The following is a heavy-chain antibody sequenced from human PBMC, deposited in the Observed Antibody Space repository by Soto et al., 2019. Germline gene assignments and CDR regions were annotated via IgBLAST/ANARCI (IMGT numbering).Heavy chain of an antibody. CDR1: GYTFSNYG. J-gene: IGHJ4*02. D-gene: IGHD6-19*01. Sequence: GASVKVSCKASGYTFSNYGITWVRQAPGQGLEWMGWVSAYNRNTNYAQKFEDRVTMTTDTSTGTAYMELRSLRSDDTAVYYCANSRGGWPFDYWGQGTLVTVSS. CDR3: ANSRGGWPFDY. V-gene: IGHV1-18*04. CDR2: VSAYNRNT.